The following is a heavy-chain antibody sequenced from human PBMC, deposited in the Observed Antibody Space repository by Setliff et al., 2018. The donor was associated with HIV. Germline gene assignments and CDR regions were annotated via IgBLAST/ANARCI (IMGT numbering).Heavy chain of an antibody. Sequence: SETLSLTCTVSGGSISTYYWSWIRQPPGKGLEWNGLIYYNGNTNYSPSLKSRVTISVDSSKNQFSLKLTSVTAADAAIYYCARQFPPYHSGAHYSDLWSQGTLVTVSS. D-gene: IGHD6-19*01. J-gene: IGHJ5*02. CDR1: GGSISTYY. CDR2: IYYNGNT. CDR3: ARQFPPYHSGAHYSDL. V-gene: IGHV4-59*01.